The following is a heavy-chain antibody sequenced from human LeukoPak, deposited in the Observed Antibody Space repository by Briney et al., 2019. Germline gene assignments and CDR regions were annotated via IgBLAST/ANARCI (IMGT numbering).Heavy chain of an antibody. J-gene: IGHJ4*02. V-gene: IGHV4-59*08. D-gene: IGHD6-13*01. Sequence: SESLSLTCTVSGGSISRYYWSWIRQPPGKGLEWIGYIYYSGSTKYNPSLKSRVTISVDTSKNQFSLKLSSVTAADTAVYYCARHSSSLERDYFDYSGQGTLVTVSS. CDR2: IYYSGST. CDR1: GGSISRYY. CDR3: ARHSSSLERDYFDY.